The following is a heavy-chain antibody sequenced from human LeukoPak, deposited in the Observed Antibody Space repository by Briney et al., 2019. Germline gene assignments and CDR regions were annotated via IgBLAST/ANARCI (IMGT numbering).Heavy chain of an antibody. CDR2: ISAYNGNT. V-gene: IGHV1-18*01. CDR3: ARDRHDYGDYVPNWFDP. Sequence: ASVKVSCKASGYTFTSYGISWVRQAPGQGLEWMGWISAYNGNTNYAQKLRGRVTMTTDTSTSTAYMELRSLRSDDTAVYYCARDRHDYGDYVPNWFDPWGQGTLVTVSS. CDR1: GYTFTSYG. J-gene: IGHJ5*02. D-gene: IGHD4-17*01.